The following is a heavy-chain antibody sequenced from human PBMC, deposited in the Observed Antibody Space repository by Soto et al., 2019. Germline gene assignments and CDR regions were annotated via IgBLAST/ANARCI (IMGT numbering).Heavy chain of an antibody. Sequence: GGSLRLSCAASGFTFSSYAMRWVRQAPGKGLEWVSAISGSGGSTYYADSVKGRITISRDNSKNTLYLQMNSLRAEDTAVYYCAKDHYYDIPALDYWGQGTLVTVSS. CDR3: AKDHYYDIPALDY. CDR1: GFTFSSYA. J-gene: IGHJ4*02. V-gene: IGHV3-23*01. D-gene: IGHD3-22*01. CDR2: ISGSGGST.